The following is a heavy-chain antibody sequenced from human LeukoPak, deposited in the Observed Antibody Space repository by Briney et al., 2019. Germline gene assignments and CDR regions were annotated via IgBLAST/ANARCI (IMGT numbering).Heavy chain of an antibody. CDR1: GFTFNTYW. CDR2: INSEGSST. Sequence: GGSLRLSCAASGFTFNTYWMHWVRQAPGKGLVWVSRINSEGSSTSYADSVKGRFTISRDNAKNTLYLQMNSLRAEDTAVYYCAKGYYYGMDVWGQGTTVTVSS. J-gene: IGHJ6*02. CDR3: AKGYYYGMDV. V-gene: IGHV3-74*01.